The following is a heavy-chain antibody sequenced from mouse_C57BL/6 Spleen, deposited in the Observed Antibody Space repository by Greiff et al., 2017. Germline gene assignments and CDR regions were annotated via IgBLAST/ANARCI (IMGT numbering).Heavy chain of an antibody. D-gene: IGHD1-1*01. V-gene: IGHV3-6*01. CDR2: ISYDGSN. J-gene: IGHJ4*01. Sequence: EVKLQESGPGLVKPSQSLSLTCSVTGYSITSGYYWNWIRQFPGNKLEWMGYISYDGSNNYNPSLKNRISITRDTSKNQFFLKLNSVTTEDTATYYCARENYGSEAMDYWGQGTSVTVSS. CDR3: ARENYGSEAMDY. CDR1: GYSITSGYY.